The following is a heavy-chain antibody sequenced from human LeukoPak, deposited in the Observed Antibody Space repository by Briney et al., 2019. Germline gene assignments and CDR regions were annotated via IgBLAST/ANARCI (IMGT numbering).Heavy chain of an antibody. D-gene: IGHD1-26*01. J-gene: IGHJ6*04. V-gene: IGHV4-4*09. CDR1: GGSITSNY. CDR3: ARHASGGTYPLDV. Sequence: SETLSLTCAVSGGSITSNYWSWVRQPPGKGLEWIAYSSTSGDTVYNPSLKSRLTISIDTSKNQFSLKLASVTAADTAVYYCARHASGGTYPLDVWGKGTTVTVSS. CDR2: SSTSGDT.